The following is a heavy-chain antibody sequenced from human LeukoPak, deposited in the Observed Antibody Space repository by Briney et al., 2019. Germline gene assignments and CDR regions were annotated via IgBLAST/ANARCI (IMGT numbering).Heavy chain of an antibody. J-gene: IGHJ4*02. CDR1: GFTFSSYA. V-gene: IGHV3-23*01. D-gene: IGHD3-16*02. CDR3: AKDNVWGSYRYSGWDY. CDR2: ISGSGGST. Sequence: GGSLRLSCAASGFTFSSYAMSWVRQAPGKGLEWVSAISGSGGSTYYADSVKGRFTISRDNSKNTLYLQMNSLRAEDTAVYYCAKDNVWGSYRYSGWDYWGQGTLVTASS.